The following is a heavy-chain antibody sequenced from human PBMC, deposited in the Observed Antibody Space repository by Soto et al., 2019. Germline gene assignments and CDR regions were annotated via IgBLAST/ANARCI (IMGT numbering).Heavy chain of an antibody. D-gene: IGHD6-13*01. J-gene: IGHJ4*02. V-gene: IGHV4-4*02. CDR1: GDSTTNW. CDR3: ARDSRNWYYF. CDR2: IYESGST. Sequence: QVQLQEAGPGLVKPSGTLSLTCTVSGDSTTNWWSLVRQAPGKGLESIGEIYESGSTKYNSSRQTRVTISIDPPQNQFSLPLTSVTAPDTAVYYCARDSRNWYYFSGQGILVTFSS.